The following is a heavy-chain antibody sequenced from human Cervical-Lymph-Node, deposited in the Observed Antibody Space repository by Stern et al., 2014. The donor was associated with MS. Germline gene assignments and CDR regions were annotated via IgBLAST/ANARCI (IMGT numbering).Heavy chain of an antibody. CDR1: GFTFSDCD. D-gene: IGHD5-18*01. Sequence: VQLVESGGGLVKPGGSLRLSCAASGFTFSDCDMTWVRQAPGKGLEGVSYISNSGSNIFYADSVKGRFTISRDNAKNSLYLQMNSLRAEDTAVYYCAGGRHSFGIQHWGQGTLVTVSS. J-gene: IGHJ1*01. CDR3: AGGRHSFGIQH. CDR2: ISNSGSNI. V-gene: IGHV3-11*01.